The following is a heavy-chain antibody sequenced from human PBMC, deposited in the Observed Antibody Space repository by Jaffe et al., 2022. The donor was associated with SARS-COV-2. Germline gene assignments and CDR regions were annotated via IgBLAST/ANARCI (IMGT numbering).Heavy chain of an antibody. Sequence: QVRLVQSGAEVRKPGASVKVSCKASGYTFANYDINWVRQAAGQGLEWMGWINPNTDNTGYAQSFQDKVTMTVNTSISTAYMELSGLGSEDTAIYFCARGPWLEYYFDFWGQGTRVTVSS. V-gene: IGHV1-8*01. D-gene: IGHD6-19*01. CDR1: GYTFANYD. CDR2: INPNTDNT. J-gene: IGHJ4*02. CDR3: ARGPWLEYYFDF.